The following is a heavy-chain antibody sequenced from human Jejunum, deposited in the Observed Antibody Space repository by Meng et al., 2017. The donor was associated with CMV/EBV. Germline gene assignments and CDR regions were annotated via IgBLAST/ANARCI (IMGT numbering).Heavy chain of an antibody. Sequence: SGVGQAPGKGREWVGLIRRRTYGGTTEYAASVKDRFTISRDDSKSIGYLQMDSLKTEDTAIYYCSRARGDFDDFWSAEDYGLDVWGQGTTVTVSS. J-gene: IGHJ6*02. CDR2: IRRRTYGGTT. CDR3: SRARGDFDDFWSAEDYGLDV. V-gene: IGHV3-49*02. D-gene: IGHD3-3*01.